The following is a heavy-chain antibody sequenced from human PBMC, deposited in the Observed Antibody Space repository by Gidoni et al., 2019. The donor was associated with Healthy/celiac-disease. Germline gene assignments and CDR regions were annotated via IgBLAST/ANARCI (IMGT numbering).Heavy chain of an antibody. Sequence: EVQLVESGGGLVQPGGSLRLSCAASGFTFSSYSMNWVRQAPGKGLEWVSYISSSSSSTIYYADSVKGRFTISRDNAKNSLYLQMNSLRAEDTAVYYCARDGDYYDSSGYDPGGMDVWGQGTTVTVSS. CDR1: GFTFSSYS. D-gene: IGHD3-22*01. CDR3: ARDGDYYDSSGYDPGGMDV. CDR2: ISSSSSSTI. J-gene: IGHJ6*02. V-gene: IGHV3-48*04.